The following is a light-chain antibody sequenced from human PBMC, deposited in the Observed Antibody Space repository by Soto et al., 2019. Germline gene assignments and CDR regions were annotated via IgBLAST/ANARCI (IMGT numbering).Light chain of an antibody. V-gene: IGKV1-12*01. J-gene: IGKJ2*01. CDR3: QQANRFPPT. CDR1: QGIGTW. CDR2: DAS. Sequence: DIQMTQSPSSVSASVRDRVTITCRASQGIGTWLAWYQQKPGKAPELLIYDASRLQSGVPPRFIGSASGTEFTLTISSLQPEDFATYYCQQANRFPPTFGQGTKLEI.